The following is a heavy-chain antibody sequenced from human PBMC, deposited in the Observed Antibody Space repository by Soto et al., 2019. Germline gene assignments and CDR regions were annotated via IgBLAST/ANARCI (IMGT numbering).Heavy chain of an antibody. Sequence: SETLSLTCAVYGESFSGYYWTWIRQPPGEGLEWIGEISRDRSANYNPSLKSRVTISVDTSKNQFSLKLTSVTAADTGVYYCARAAIQGHQVEGQSPYSQTLDYWGQGNLVTVSS. CDR1: GESFSGYY. D-gene: IGHD3-16*01. CDR3: ARAAIQGHQVEGQSPYSQTLDY. V-gene: IGHV4-34*01. J-gene: IGHJ4*02. CDR2: ISRDRSA.